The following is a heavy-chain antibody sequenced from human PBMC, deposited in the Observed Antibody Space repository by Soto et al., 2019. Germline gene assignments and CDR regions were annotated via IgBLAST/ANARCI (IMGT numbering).Heavy chain of an antibody. CDR1: GGSFSGYY. CDR3: AGRTTVTTDY. D-gene: IGHD4-17*01. Sequence: SETLSLTCAVYGGSFSGYYWSWIRQPPGKGLEWIGEINHSGSTNYNPSLKSRVTISVDTSKNQFSLKLSSVTAADTAVYYCAGRTTVTTDYWGQGNLVTVSS. CDR2: INHSGST. V-gene: IGHV4-34*01. J-gene: IGHJ4*02.